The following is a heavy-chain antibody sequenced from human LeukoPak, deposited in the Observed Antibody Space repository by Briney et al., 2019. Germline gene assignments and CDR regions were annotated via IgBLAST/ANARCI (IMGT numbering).Heavy chain of an antibody. D-gene: IGHD1-26*01. CDR3: ARDGGGGSYP. CDR2: INPNSGGT. CDR1: GYTFTGYY. Sequence: ASVKVSCKASGYTFTGYYMHWVRQASGQGREWMGWINPNSGGTNYAQKFQGRVTMTRDTSISTAYMELSRLRSDDTAVYYCARDGGGGSYPWGQGTLVTVSS. J-gene: IGHJ5*02. V-gene: IGHV1-2*02.